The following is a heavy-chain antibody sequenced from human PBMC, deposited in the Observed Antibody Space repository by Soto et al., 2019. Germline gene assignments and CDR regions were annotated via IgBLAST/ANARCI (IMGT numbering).Heavy chain of an antibody. Sequence: SLRLSCAASGFTFSSYAMHWVRQAPGKGLEWVAVISYDGSNKYYADSVKGRFTISRDNSKNTLYLQMNSLRAEDTAVYYCARDRDCGGDCYPLWDYYGMDVWGQGTTVTVSS. D-gene: IGHD2-21*02. CDR2: ISYDGSNK. V-gene: IGHV3-30-3*01. J-gene: IGHJ6*02. CDR3: ARDRDCGGDCYPLWDYYGMDV. CDR1: GFTFSSYA.